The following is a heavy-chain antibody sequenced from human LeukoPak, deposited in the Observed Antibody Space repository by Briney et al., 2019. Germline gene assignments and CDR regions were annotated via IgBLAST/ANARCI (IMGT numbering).Heavy chain of an antibody. CDR3: ARYGGSGTYFFDY. V-gene: IGHV4-4*02. Sequence: SETLSLTCSVSAGSISSSNWWSWVRQSPVKGLEWIGEIYLYGTTNYNPSLKSRVTMSVDRSKNQFSLKLSSVTAADTAVYYCARYGGSGTYFFDYWGQGTLVTVSS. CDR1: AGSISSSNW. CDR2: IYLYGTT. D-gene: IGHD3-10*01. J-gene: IGHJ4*02.